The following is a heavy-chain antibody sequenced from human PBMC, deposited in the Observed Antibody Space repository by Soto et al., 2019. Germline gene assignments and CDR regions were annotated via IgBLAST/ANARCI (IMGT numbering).Heavy chain of an antibody. CDR3: ARGGYSDRSGSRTHHYAGMGG. J-gene: IGHJ6*01. V-gene: IGHV1-18*01. CDR2: ISAYDGYT. CDR1: GYTFSSYG. Sequence: QVQLVQSGAEVKKPGASVKVSCKASGYTFSSYGINWVRQAPGQGLEWLGWISAYDGYTNYAHILQGRVPMTTDTSTKVADMEMRSLRSDDTGVYHCARGGYSDRSGSRTHHYAGMGGWRPGTSVTVSS. D-gene: IGHD6-19*01.